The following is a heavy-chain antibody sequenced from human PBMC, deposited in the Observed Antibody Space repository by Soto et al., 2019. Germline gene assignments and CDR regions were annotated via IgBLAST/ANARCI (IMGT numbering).Heavy chain of an antibody. CDR3: ARVEGSTGTTQNYYYYYYMDV. Sequence: ASVKVSCKASGYTFTSYGISWVRQAPGQGLEWMGWISAYNGNTNYAQKLQGRVIMTTDTSTSTAYMELRSLRSDDTAVYYCARVEGSTGTTQNYYYYYYMDVWGKGTTVTVSS. D-gene: IGHD1-1*01. J-gene: IGHJ6*03. V-gene: IGHV1-18*01. CDR1: GYTFTSYG. CDR2: ISAYNGNT.